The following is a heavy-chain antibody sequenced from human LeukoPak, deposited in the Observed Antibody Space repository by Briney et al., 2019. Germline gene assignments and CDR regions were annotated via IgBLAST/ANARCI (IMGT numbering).Heavy chain of an antibody. J-gene: IGHJ4*02. D-gene: IGHD1-26*01. CDR1: GGSFSGYY. Sequence: SETVSLTCAVYGGSFSGYYWSWIRQPPGKGLEWIGEINHNRSTDYNPSLKSRVTISVDTSKNQFSPKLSSVTAADTAVYYCARWEGGSYYDFDYWGQGTLVTVSS. CDR2: INHNRST. CDR3: ARWEGGSYYDFDY. V-gene: IGHV4-34*01.